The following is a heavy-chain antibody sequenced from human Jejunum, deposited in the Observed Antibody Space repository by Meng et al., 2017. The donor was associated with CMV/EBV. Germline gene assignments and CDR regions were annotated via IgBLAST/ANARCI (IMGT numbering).Heavy chain of an antibody. CDR1: GGSFSGYY. CDR3: ARCPRDDDSGYWFFDN. Sequence: QGRLQEPGPRLLKPSETLSLTCAVYGGSFSGYYWSWIRQPPGKGLEWIGEINYRGSTNYSPSLKSRVTMSLDTSKNQFSLKLTSVTAADTAMYYCARCPRDDDSGYWFFDNWGQGTLVTVSS. V-gene: IGHV4-34*10. J-gene: IGHJ4*02. CDR2: INYRGST. D-gene: IGHD3-22*01.